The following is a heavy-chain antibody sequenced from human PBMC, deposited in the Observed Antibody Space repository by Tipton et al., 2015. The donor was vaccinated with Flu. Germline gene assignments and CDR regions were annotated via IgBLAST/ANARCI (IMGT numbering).Heavy chain of an antibody. D-gene: IGHD4-23*01. V-gene: IGHV4-59*08. CDR3: ARHGAYSGTTYFDY. Sequence: TLSLTCTVSGGSISSYYWSWIRQPPGKGLEWIGYIYYSGSTNYNPSLKSRVTISVDTSKNQFSLKLSSVTAADTAVYYCARHGAYSGTTYFDYWGQGTLVTVSS. CDR2: IYYSGST. J-gene: IGHJ4*02. CDR1: GGSISSYY.